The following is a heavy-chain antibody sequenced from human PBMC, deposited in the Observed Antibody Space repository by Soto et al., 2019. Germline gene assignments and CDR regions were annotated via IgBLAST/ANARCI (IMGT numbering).Heavy chain of an antibody. CDR2: INPNSGGT. V-gene: IGHV1-2*04. D-gene: IGHD3-10*01. CDR1: GYTFTGYY. CDR3: ARGRRGEANYYYYYYMDV. Sequence: ASVKVSCKASGYTFTGYYMHWVRQAPGQGLEWMGWINPNSGGTNYAQKFQGWVTMTRDTSISTAYMELSRLRSDDTAVYYCARGRRGEANYYYYYYMDVWGKGTTVTVSS. J-gene: IGHJ6*03.